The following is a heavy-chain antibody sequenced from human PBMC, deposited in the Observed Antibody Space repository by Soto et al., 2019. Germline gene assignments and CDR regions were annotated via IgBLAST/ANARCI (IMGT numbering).Heavy chain of an antibody. J-gene: IGHJ4*02. Sequence: QVQLVQSGSEVKKPGASVKVSCKASGYTFTTYGISWVRQAPGQGLEWMGWISAYNGNTNYAQKLQDRVTMTTDSSMSTAYMELRSLRSDDTAVSYCESEYPGAYQRPHDWGQGTLVTFSS. D-gene: IGHD1-1*01. CDR2: ISAYNGNT. V-gene: IGHV1-18*01. CDR1: GYTFTTYG. CDR3: ESEYPGAYQRPHD.